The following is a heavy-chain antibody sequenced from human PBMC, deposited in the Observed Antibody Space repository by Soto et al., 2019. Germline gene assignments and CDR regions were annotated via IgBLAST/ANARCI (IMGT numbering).Heavy chain of an antibody. Sequence: EVQLVESEGGLVQPGGSLRVSCAASGFSFESYWLHWVRQAPGKGLVWVSRISSDGKTTHFADFVKGRFTLSRDNAQNTVYLHMNSLTVEDTAVYYCTVGIVGWGRGAQVTVSS. CDR3: TVGIVG. V-gene: IGHV3-74*01. CDR1: GFSFESYW. J-gene: IGHJ1*01. CDR2: ISSDGKTT. D-gene: IGHD1-26*01.